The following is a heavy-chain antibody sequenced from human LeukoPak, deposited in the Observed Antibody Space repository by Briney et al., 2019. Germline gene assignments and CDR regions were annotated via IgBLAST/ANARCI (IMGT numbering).Heavy chain of an antibody. CDR2: ISGSGSGT. V-gene: IGHV3-23*01. Sequence: GGSLRLSCAASGFTFRRYAMSWVRQAPGKWLEWVSAISGSGSGTYYADSVKGRFTVSRDNSKNTLYLQMNSLRAEDTAVYFCAARKVRGVWFYLDYWGQGTLVTVSS. J-gene: IGHJ4*02. CDR3: AARKVRGVWFYLDY. CDR1: GFTFRRYA. D-gene: IGHD3-10*01.